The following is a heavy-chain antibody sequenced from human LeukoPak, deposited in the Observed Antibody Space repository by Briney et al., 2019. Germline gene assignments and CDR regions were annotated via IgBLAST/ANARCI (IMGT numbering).Heavy chain of an antibody. D-gene: IGHD3-16*01. CDR2: ISGSGGST. Sequence: PGGSLRLSCAASGFTFSSYAMSWVRQAPGKGLEWVSAISGSGGSTYYADSVKGRLTISRDNSKNTLYLQMNSLRAEDTAVYYCAKGVITFGGVTGYFDYWGQGTLVTVSS. J-gene: IGHJ4*02. V-gene: IGHV3-23*01. CDR1: GFTFSSYA. CDR3: AKGVITFGGVTGYFDY.